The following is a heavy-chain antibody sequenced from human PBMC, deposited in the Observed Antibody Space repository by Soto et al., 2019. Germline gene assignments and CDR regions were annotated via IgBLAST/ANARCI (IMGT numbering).Heavy chain of an antibody. J-gene: IGHJ4*02. CDR3: ARGAKGQWLVDF. D-gene: IGHD6-19*01. CDR1: GFTFSNYW. Sequence: EVQLVESGRGLVQPGGSLRLSCVGSGFTFSNYWMHWVRQTPGEGLVWVSRLNSDGSNTDYADSVKGRFSISRDNAKNTVYLQMNSLRADDTALYYCARGAKGQWLVDFWGQGTLVTVSS. CDR2: LNSDGSNT. V-gene: IGHV3-74*01.